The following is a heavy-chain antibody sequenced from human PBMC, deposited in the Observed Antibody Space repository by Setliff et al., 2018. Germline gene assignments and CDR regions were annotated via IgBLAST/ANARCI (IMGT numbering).Heavy chain of an antibody. CDR3: ARLSASVVSPVDH. Sequence: GASVKVSCKTSGYTFIGYYVHWVRQAPGRGLEWMGWINPNTGGTNYAQKFQGRVTVTSDTSISPAYLTLTSLRSDDTAIYYCARLSASVVSPVDHWGQGTLVTVS. CDR1: GYTFIGYY. J-gene: IGHJ4*02. V-gene: IGHV1-2*02. CDR2: INPNTGGT.